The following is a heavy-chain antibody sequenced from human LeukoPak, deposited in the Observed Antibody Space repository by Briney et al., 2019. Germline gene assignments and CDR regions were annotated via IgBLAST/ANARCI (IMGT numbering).Heavy chain of an antibody. V-gene: IGHV3-74*01. CDR1: GLTFSSHW. CDR3: ARDQGGATTADY. D-gene: IGHD1-26*01. Sequence: GGSLRLSCAASGLTFSSHWMHWVRQAPGKGLVWVSRITNDGSSTXYADSVKGRFTISRDNAKNMLYLQVNSLRAEDTAVYYCARDQGGATTADYWGQGTLVTVSS. CDR2: ITNDGSST. J-gene: IGHJ4*02.